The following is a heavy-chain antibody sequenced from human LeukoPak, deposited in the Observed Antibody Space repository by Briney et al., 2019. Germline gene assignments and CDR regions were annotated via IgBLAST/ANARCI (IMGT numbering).Heavy chain of an antibody. CDR3: AREATVAGTHFDY. J-gene: IGHJ4*02. CDR2: IFHSGST. D-gene: IGHD6-19*01. V-gene: IGHV4-4*02. CDR1: GGSISSGNW. Sequence: SETLSLTCAVSGGSISSGNWWSWVRQPPGKGLQWIGEIFHSGSTNYNPSLKRRVTISVDNSKNQLSLTLTSVTAADTAVYYCAREATVAGTHFDYWGQGTLVTVSS.